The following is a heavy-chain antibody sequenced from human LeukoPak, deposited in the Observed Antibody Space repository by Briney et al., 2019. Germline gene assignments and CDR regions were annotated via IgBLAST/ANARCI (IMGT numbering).Heavy chain of an antibody. CDR3: ARDYTSAEWLGFAFDV. D-gene: IGHD6-19*01. CDR1: GYTFTRYA. CDR2: INPFNGNT. Sequence: GASVKVSCKASGYTFTRYAIRWVRQAPGQGLEWMGWINPFNGNTNDAERFQGRVIMTTDTSTRTAYMELRSLRSDDTAVYYCARDYTSAEWLGFAFDVWGQGTMISVSS. J-gene: IGHJ3*01. V-gene: IGHV1-18*01.